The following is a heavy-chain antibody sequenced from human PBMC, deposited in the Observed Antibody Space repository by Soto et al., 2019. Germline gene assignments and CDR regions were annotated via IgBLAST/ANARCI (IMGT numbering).Heavy chain of an antibody. V-gene: IGHV3-30*18. J-gene: IGHJ4*02. CDR1: GFTFSSYG. CDR2: ISYDGSNK. Sequence: QVQLVESGGGVVQPGRSLRLSCAASGFTFSSYGMHWVRQAPGKGLEWVAVISYDGSNKYYADSVKGRFTISRDNSNNTLYLQMNSLRAEDTAVYYCAKDGWAYSSGWYSVGFDYWGQGTLVTVSS. CDR3: AKDGWAYSSGWYSVGFDY. D-gene: IGHD6-19*01.